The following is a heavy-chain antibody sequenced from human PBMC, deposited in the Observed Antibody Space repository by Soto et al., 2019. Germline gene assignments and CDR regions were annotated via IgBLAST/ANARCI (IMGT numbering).Heavy chain of an antibody. CDR3: ARARRRGNDYGDYGFDY. D-gene: IGHD4-17*01. V-gene: IGHV1-69*18. Sequence: QVQLVQSGAEVKNPGSSVKVSCKASGGTFSSYDFSWVRQAPGQGLEWMGRILPLFGTTTYAQVFRGRVTITADESTSTAYMELRSLRSEDTAVYFCARARRRGNDYGDYGFDYWGQGTLVTVSS. J-gene: IGHJ4*02. CDR1: GGTFSSYD. CDR2: ILPLFGTT.